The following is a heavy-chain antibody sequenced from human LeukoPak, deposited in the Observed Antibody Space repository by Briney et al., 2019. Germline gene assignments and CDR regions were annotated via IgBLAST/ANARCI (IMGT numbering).Heavy chain of an antibody. CDR2: IYTSGSM. D-gene: IGHD3-10*01. CDR3: ARGAMVRGIQYYVDV. CDR1: GGSISSGSYD. Sequence: SQTLSLTCTVSGGSISSGSYDWYWIRQPAGKGLEWIGHIYTSGSMNYNPSLKSRVTISVDTSKNQFSLKLSSVTAVDTAVYYCARGAMVRGIQYYVDVWGKGTTVTISS. J-gene: IGHJ6*03. V-gene: IGHV4-61*09.